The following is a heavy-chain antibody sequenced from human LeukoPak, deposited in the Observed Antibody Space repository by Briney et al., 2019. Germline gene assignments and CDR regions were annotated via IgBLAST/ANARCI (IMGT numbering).Heavy chain of an antibody. Sequence: SETLSLTCTVSGGSISSYYWSWIRRPPGKGLEWIGYIYYSGSTNYNPSLKSRVTISVDTSKNQFSLKLSSVTAADTAVYYCARVRIGWFDPWGQGTLVTVSS. J-gene: IGHJ5*02. D-gene: IGHD1-14*01. CDR1: GGSISSYY. V-gene: IGHV4-59*01. CDR3: ARVRIGWFDP. CDR2: IYYSGST.